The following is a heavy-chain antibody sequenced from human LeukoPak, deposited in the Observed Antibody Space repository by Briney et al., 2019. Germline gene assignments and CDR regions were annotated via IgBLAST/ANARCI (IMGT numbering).Heavy chain of an antibody. Sequence: GGSLRLSCAASGFTFSSYSMNWVRQAPGKGLKWVSSISSSSSYIYYADSVKGRFTISRDDAKNSLYLQMNSLRAEDTAVYYCARDYGSGWANWFDPWGEGTPGTVSS. CDR2: ISSSSSYI. J-gene: IGHJ5*02. D-gene: IGHD6-25*01. CDR3: ARDYGSGWANWFDP. V-gene: IGHV3-21*01. CDR1: GFTFSSYS.